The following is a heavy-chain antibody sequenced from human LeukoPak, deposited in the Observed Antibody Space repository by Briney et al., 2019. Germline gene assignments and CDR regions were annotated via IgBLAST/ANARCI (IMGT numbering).Heavy chain of an antibody. J-gene: IGHJ5*02. CDR3: ARGPGSRTTMVRGVIIPFDP. CDR2: MNPNSGNT. CDR1: GYTCTSYD. D-gene: IGHD3-10*01. V-gene: IGHV1-8*01. Sequence: ASVKVSCKASGYTCTSYDINWVRQATGQGLEWMGWMNPNSGNTGCAQKFQGRVTMTRNTSISTAYMELSSLRSEDTAVYYCARGPGSRTTMVRGVIIPFDPWGQGTLVTVSS.